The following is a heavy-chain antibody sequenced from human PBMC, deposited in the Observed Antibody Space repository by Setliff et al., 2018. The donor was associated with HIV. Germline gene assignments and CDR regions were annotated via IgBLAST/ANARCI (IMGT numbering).Heavy chain of an antibody. Sequence: GASVKVSCAASGFIFSSYGMHWVRQAPDKGLEWVAFIRYDGSNKYYADSVKGRFTISRDNSKNTLYLQMNSLRAEDTAVYYCATIVESSGYHGGNYFDFWGRGSLVTVSS. V-gene: IGHV3-30*02. CDR1: GFIFSSYG. CDR3: ATIVESSGYHGGNYFDF. CDR2: IRYDGSNK. J-gene: IGHJ4*02. D-gene: IGHD3-22*01.